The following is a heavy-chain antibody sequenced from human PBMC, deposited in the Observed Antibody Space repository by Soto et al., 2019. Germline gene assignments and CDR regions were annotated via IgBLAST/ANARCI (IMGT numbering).Heavy chain of an antibody. J-gene: IGHJ6*02. D-gene: IGHD3-10*01. Sequence: SETLSLTCTVSGGSISSGDYYWSWIRQPPGKGLEWIGYIYYSGSTYYNPSLKSRVTISVDTSKNQFSLKLSSVTAADTAVYYCARDWYGSGSYYTLYYYGMDVWGQGTTVT. CDR2: IYYSGST. CDR3: ARDWYGSGSYYTLYYYGMDV. V-gene: IGHV4-30-4*01. CDR1: GGSISSGDYY.